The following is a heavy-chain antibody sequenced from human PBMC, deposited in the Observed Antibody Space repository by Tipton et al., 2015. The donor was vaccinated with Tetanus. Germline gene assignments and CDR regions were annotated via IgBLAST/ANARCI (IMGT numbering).Heavy chain of an antibody. CDR3: ARAAGFLGLTHDF. CDR1: GASISSGGYF. J-gene: IGHJ4*02. CDR2: IYYSGST. V-gene: IGHV4-30-4*01. Sequence: LSLTCSVSGASISSGGYFWNWIRHRPGKGLEWIEYIYYSGSTFYNPSLKGRVTISMDRSNTQFSLRLDSLTAADTAVYYCARAAGFLGLTHDFWGRGTLVCVSS. D-gene: IGHD2/OR15-2a*01.